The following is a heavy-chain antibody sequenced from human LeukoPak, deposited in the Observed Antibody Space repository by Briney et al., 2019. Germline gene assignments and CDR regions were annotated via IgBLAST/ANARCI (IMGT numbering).Heavy chain of an antibody. J-gene: IGHJ5*02. CDR3: ARAPFSGSYYWFDP. Sequence: PSETLSLTCTVSGGSISSSSYYWGWIRQPPGKGLEWIGSIYYSGSTYYNPSLKSRVTISVDTSKNQFSLKLSSVTAADTAVYYCARAPFSGSYYWFDPWGQGTLVTVSS. CDR2: IYYSGST. D-gene: IGHD1-26*01. V-gene: IGHV4-39*07. CDR1: GGSISSSSYY.